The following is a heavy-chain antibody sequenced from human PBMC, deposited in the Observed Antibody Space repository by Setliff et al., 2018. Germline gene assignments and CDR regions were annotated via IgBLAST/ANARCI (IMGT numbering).Heavy chain of an antibody. D-gene: IGHD2-2*01. J-gene: IGHJ4*02. CDR1: GDSISNYY. Sequence: SETLSLTCTVSGDSISNYYWIRQTAGKGLEWIGSIYAGEATYYNPSLESRVVISVDSSKKRLSLKVSSVTAADTAVYYCARAIVVVPPNALKVYFDHWGPGVQVTVSS. CDR2: IYAGEAT. V-gene: IGHV4-4*07. CDR3: ARAIVVVPPNALKVYFDH.